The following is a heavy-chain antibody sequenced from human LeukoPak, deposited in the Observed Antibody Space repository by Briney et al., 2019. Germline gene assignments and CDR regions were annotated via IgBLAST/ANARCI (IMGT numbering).Heavy chain of an antibody. CDR2: IGRSGHFT. D-gene: IGHD4-17*01. CDR1: GFTFSNYV. CDR3: AKDRDDSGDYVFDH. V-gene: IGHV3-23*01. J-gene: IGHJ4*02. Sequence: GGSLRLSCAASGFTFSNYVMSWVRQAPGQGLEWVSVIGRSGHFTNYADSVKGRFTISRDNSKDTLSLQMSSLRAEDTAIYYCAKDRDDSGDYVFDHWGQGILVTVSS.